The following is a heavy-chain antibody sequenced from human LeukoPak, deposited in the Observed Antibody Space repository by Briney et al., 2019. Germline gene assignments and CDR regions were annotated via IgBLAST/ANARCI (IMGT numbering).Heavy chain of an antibody. CDR1: GNSISSGDYY. CDR3: ARASYSYDISGWVPFDY. J-gene: IGHJ4*02. D-gene: IGHD3-22*01. Sequence: SQTLSLTCTVSGNSISSGDYYWSWIRQPAGKGLEWIGRIYTSGSTTYNPSLKSRVTISGDTSENHFSLRLSSVTAADTAVYYCARASYSYDISGWVPFDYWGQGTLVTVSS. V-gene: IGHV4-61*02. CDR2: IYTSGST.